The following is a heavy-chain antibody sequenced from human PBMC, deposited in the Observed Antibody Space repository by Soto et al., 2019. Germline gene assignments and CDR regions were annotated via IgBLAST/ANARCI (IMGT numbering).Heavy chain of an antibody. V-gene: IGHV1-18*04. J-gene: IGHJ4*02. CDR3: ARSHNYFDA. CDR2: ISTYNGDT. CDR1: GYTFTSYG. Sequence: QVYLVQSGAEVKKPGASVKVSCKASGYTFTSYGFSWVRQAPGQGLEWMGWISTYNGDTNYAQKFQGRVTMTTDTSTNTVYMELRSLRSDDTAVYYCARSHNYFDAWGQGTLVTASS.